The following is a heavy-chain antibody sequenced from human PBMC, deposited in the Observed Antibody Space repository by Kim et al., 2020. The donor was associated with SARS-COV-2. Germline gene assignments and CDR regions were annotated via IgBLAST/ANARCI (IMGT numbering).Heavy chain of an antibody. CDR1: GGSISSSSYY. J-gene: IGHJ4*02. CDR2: IYYSGST. CDR3: VRLPSTIDY. V-gene: IGHV4-39*01. Sequence: SETLSLTCTVSGGSISSSSYYWGWIRQPPGKGLEWIGSIYYSGSTYYNPSLKSRVTISVDTSKNQFSLKLSSVTAADTAVYYCVRLPSTIDYWGQGTLVTVSS.